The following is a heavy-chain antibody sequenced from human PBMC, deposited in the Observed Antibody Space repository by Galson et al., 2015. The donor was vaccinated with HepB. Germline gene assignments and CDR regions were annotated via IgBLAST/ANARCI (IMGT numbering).Heavy chain of an antibody. Sequence: SLRLSCAASGFSFSSYDMHWVRQAPGKGLEWVAIFSYDGRNTYSADSVQGRFTVSRDNSKNTLYLQLNSLRPEDTAVYYCAKDSRYISGWYTGRGGLDFWGQGTLVTVS. CDR2: FSYDGRNT. J-gene: IGHJ4*02. V-gene: IGHV3-30*18. CDR1: GFSFSSYD. D-gene: IGHD6-19*01. CDR3: AKDSRYISGWYTGRGGLDF.